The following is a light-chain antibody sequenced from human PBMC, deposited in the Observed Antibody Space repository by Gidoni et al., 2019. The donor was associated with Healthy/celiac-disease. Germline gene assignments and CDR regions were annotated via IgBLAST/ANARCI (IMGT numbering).Light chain of an antibody. CDR1: SSDVGGYNY. CDR3: SSYAGSNNLV. V-gene: IGLV2-8*01. CDR2: AVS. J-gene: IGLJ3*02. Sequence: QSALTQPPSASGSPGQSVTISCTGTSSDVGGYNYVSWYQQTPGNAPKLMIYAVSKRPSGVPYRFSGSKSGNTASLTVSGLQAEDEADYYCSSYAGSNNLVFGGGTKLTVL.